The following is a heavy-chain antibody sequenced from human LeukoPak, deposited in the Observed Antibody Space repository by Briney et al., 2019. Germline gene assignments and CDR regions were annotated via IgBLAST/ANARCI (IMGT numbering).Heavy chain of an antibody. V-gene: IGHV3-7*01. CDR2: IKQDGSEI. CDR3: ARGGWGYDH. J-gene: IGHJ4*02. CDR1: GFTFSSFW. Sequence: GGSLRLSCAASGFTFSSFWMSWVRQAQGKGLEWVATIKQDGSEIYYVDSVKGQFTISRDNAKNSLYLQMNSLRAEDTAVYYCARGGWGYDHWGQGTPVTVSS. D-gene: IGHD6-19*01.